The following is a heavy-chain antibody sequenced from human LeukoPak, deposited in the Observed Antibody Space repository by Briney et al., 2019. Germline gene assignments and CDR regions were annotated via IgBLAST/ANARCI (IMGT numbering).Heavy chain of an antibody. CDR2: ISSSSSTI. Sequence: PGGSLRLSCAASGFTFSSYNMNWVRQAPGKGLEWVSYISSSSSTIYYADSVKGRFTISRDNAKNSLYLQMNSLRAEDTAVYYCARVISSTSRVVDLWGQGTLVTVSS. CDR1: GFTFSSYN. D-gene: IGHD2-2*01. J-gene: IGHJ4*02. CDR3: ARVISSTSRVVDL. V-gene: IGHV3-48*01.